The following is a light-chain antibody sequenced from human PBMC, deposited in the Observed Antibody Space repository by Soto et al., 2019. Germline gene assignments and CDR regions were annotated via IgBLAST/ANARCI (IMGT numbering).Light chain of an antibody. V-gene: IGLV1-40*01. CDR1: SSNIGAGYD. CDR3: QSYDSSLSGVV. CDR2: GNS. J-gene: IGLJ2*01. Sequence: QSVLTQPPPVSGAPGQRVTISCTGSSSNIGAGYDVHWYQQLPGTAPKLLIYGNSNRPSGVPDRFSGSKSGTSASLAITGLQAEDEADYYCQSYDSSLSGVVFGGGTKVPVL.